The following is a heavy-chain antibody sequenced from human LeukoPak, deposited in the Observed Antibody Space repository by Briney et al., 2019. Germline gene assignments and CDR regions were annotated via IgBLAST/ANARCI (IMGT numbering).Heavy chain of an antibody. CDR3: ARRGYCSGGGCYVSAFDI. V-gene: IGHV5-51*01. CDR1: GYSFTTYW. CDR2: IYPGDSDT. Sequence: GESLKISGKGSGYSFTTYWIGWVRQMPGKGLEWMGIIYPGDSDTRYSPSFQGQVPVSADKSVSTAYLQWSSLKASDTAMYYCARRGYCSGGGCYVSAFDIWGQGTMVTVSS. D-gene: IGHD2-15*01. J-gene: IGHJ3*02.